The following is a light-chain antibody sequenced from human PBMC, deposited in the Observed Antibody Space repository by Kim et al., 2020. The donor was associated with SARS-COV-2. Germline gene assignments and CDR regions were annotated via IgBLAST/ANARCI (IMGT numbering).Light chain of an antibody. CDR1: TGPVTTAHY. CDR2: DPS. J-gene: IGLJ2*01. Sequence: TVTITSPSSTGPVTTAHYPYWLQHKPGHAPRPLIYDPSNKHSCTPARFSGSLLGGKAALTLSGAQPEDEAEYYCLLSYSGARVFGGGTQLTVL. V-gene: IGLV7-46*01. CDR3: LLSYSGARV.